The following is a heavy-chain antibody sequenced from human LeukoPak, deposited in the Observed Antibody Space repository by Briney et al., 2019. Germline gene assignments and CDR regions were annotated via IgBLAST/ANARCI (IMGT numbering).Heavy chain of an antibody. V-gene: IGHV1-2*02. Sequence: ASAKVSCKSSGYTFTGYYMHWVRQAPGQGLECMGWINPNTDGINYAQRFQGRVTMTRDTSISAAYMELSRLRSDDTAVYYCARDPYSNYFDYWGEGTLVTVSS. CDR1: GYTFTGYY. CDR3: ARDPYSNYFDY. D-gene: IGHD5-18*01. CDR2: INPNTDGI. J-gene: IGHJ4*02.